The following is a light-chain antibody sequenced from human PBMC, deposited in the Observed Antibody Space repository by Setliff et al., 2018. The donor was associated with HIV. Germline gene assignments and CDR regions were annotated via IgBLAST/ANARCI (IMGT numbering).Light chain of an antibody. Sequence: HSALAQPASVSGSPRQSITISCTGTSSDIGAYNYVSWYKQHPGEAPQLIIYEVTYRPSGVSDRFSGSKSDNTASLTISGLQAEDEANYYCSSYTGTAWVFGGGTKVTVL. CDR2: EVT. CDR1: SSDIGAYNY. V-gene: IGLV2-14*01. J-gene: IGLJ3*02. CDR3: SSYTGTAWV.